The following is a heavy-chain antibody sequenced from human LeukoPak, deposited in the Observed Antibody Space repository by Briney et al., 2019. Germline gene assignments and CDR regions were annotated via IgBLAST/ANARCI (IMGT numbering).Heavy chain of an antibody. CDR1: GFTFSSHA. Sequence: GGSLRLSCAASGFTFSSHAMHWVRQAPGKGLEWVAVISYDGSNKYYADSVKGRFTISRDNSKNTLYLQMNSLRAEDTAVYYCARDPWGYWGQGTLVTVSS. CDR3: ARDPWGY. CDR2: ISYDGSNK. D-gene: IGHD3-16*01. V-gene: IGHV3-30-3*01. J-gene: IGHJ4*02.